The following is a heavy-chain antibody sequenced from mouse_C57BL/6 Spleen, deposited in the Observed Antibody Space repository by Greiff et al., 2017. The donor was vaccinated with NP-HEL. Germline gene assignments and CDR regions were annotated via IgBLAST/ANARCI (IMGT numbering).Heavy chain of an antibody. V-gene: IGHV1-53*01. CDR3: ARYAYGYDDFDD. Sequence: QVQLQQSGTELVKPGASVKLSCKASGYTFTSYWMHWVKQRPGQGLEWIGNINPSNGGTNYNEKFKSKATLTVDKSSSTAYMQLSSLTSEDSAVYYCARYAYGYDDFDDWGKGTTLTVSS. CDR2: INPSNGGT. D-gene: IGHD2-2*01. CDR1: GYTFTSYW. J-gene: IGHJ2*01.